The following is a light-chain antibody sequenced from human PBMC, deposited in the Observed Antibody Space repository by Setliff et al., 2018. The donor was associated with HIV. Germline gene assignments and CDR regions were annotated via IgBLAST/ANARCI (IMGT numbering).Light chain of an antibody. Sequence: QSALTRPRSVSGSPGQSVTIPCTGNSSDVGGYNYVSWYQQHPGKARKLMIYDVSKWPSGVPDRFSGSKSGNTASLTISGLQAEDEADYYCCSYAGTYVVFGGGTKVT. CDR1: SSDVGGYNY. CDR3: CSYAGTYVV. CDR2: DVS. V-gene: IGLV2-11*01. J-gene: IGLJ2*01.